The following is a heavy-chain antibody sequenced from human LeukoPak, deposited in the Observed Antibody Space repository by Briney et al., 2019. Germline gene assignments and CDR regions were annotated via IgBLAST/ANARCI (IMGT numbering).Heavy chain of an antibody. D-gene: IGHD6-19*01. CDR3: ARDGPYSSGSMDV. J-gene: IGHJ6*02. Sequence: GGSLRLSCADSGSSFSSYGMHWVRQAPGKGLEWVANIKQDGSEKYYVDSVKGRFTISRDNAKNSLYLQMNSLRAEDTAVYYCARDGPYSSGSMDVWGQGTTVTVSS. CDR2: IKQDGSEK. V-gene: IGHV3-7*04. CDR1: GSSFSSYG.